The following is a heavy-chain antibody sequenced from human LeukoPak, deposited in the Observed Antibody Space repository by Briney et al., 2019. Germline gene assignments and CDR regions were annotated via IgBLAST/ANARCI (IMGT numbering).Heavy chain of an antibody. CDR1: GGSIMIGNYY. D-gene: IGHD3-10*01. CDR2: VHSSGST. Sequence: SETLSLTCNVSGGSIMIGNYYWAWIRQPPGQGLVWIGNVHSSGSTQYNPSLKSRVTISADMSKNTFSLKLTCVTAADTAVCYCARRTYGTDLDYWGQGSLVTVSS. J-gene: IGHJ4*02. CDR3: ARRTYGTDLDY. V-gene: IGHV4-39*01.